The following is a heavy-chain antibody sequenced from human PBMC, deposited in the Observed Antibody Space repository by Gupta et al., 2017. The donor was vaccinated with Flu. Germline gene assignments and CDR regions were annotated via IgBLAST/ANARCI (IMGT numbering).Heavy chain of an antibody. V-gene: IGHV2-70*04. Sequence: RQPPGKALEWLGRIDWDDEKLYSTYLKTRLTISKDTSKNQVVLTLTNVDPADTATYYCARMPGYTTGQDWFDPWGQGALVTVSS. J-gene: IGHJ5*02. CDR2: IDWDDEK. CDR3: ARMPGYTTGQDWFDP. D-gene: IGHD2-8*02.